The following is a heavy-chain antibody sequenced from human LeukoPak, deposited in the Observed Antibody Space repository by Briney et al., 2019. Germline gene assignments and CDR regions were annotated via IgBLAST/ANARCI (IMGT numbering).Heavy chain of an antibody. D-gene: IGHD6-13*01. Sequence: GESLKISCQASGYKFTNYWIGWVRQMPGKGLEWMGIIFLSDSDTRYSPSFQGQVTISADKSTSTAYLHWSTLKASDTAIYYCARHEVTAAAGTEFDSWGQGTLVTVSS. CDR1: GYKFTNYW. V-gene: IGHV5-51*01. J-gene: IGHJ4*02. CDR2: IFLSDSDT. CDR3: ARHEVTAAAGTEFDS.